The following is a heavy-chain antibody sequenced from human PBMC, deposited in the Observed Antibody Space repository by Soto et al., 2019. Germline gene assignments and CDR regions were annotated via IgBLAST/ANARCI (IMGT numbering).Heavy chain of an antibody. Sequence: ASVKVSCKASGGTFSSYAISWVRQAPGQGLEWMGGIIPIFGTANYAQKFQGRVTITADESTSTAYMELSSLRSEDTAVYYCARDPGHSGYDWGGGMDVWGQGTTVTSP. CDR1: GGTFSSYA. CDR3: ARDPGHSGYDWGGGMDV. D-gene: IGHD5-12*01. CDR2: IIPIFGTA. J-gene: IGHJ6*02. V-gene: IGHV1-69*13.